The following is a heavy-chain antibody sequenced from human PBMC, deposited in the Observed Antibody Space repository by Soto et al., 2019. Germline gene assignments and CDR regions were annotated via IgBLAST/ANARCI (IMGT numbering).Heavy chain of an antibody. J-gene: IGHJ4*02. D-gene: IGHD2-21*02. V-gene: IGHV3-49*03. Sequence: GGSLRLSCTASGFTFGDYAMSWFRQAPGKGLEWVGFIRSKAYGGTTEYAASVKGRFTISRDDSKSIAYLQMNSLKTEDTAVYYCTRDRQLAYCGGDCPYYFDYWGQGTLVTVSS. CDR3: TRDRQLAYCGGDCPYYFDY. CDR2: IRSKAYGGTT. CDR1: GFTFGDYA.